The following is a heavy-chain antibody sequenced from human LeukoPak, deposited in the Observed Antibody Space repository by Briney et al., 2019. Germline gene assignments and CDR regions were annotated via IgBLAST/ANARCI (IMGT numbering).Heavy chain of an antibody. V-gene: IGHV4-4*02. CDR3: ARFQITMVRGVIMTGSWLDP. Sequence: PSGTLSLTCAVSGGSISSTNWWSWVRPPPGKGLEWIGEIYHSGSTNYNPSLKSRVTISVDKSKNQFSLKLTSVTAADTAVYYCARFQITMVRGVIMTGSWLDPWGQGTLVTVSS. D-gene: IGHD3-10*01. CDR1: GGSISSTNW. J-gene: IGHJ5*02. CDR2: IYHSGST.